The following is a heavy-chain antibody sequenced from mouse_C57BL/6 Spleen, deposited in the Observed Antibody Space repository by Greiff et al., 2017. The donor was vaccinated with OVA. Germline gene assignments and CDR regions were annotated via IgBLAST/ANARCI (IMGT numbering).Heavy chain of an antibody. J-gene: IGHJ4*01. CDR1: GYTFTEYT. CDR2: FYPGSGSI. D-gene: IGHD2-5*01. Sequence: VQLQQSGAELVKPGASVKLSCKASGYTFTEYTIHWVKQRSGQGLEWIGWFYPGSGSIKYNEKFKDKATLTADKSSSTVYMELSRLTSEYSAVYFCARHEGYSNYFSYAMDYWGQGTSVTVSS. CDR3: ARHEGYSNYFSYAMDY. V-gene: IGHV1-62-2*01.